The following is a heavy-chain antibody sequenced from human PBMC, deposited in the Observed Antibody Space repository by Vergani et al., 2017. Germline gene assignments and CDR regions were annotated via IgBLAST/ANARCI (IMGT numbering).Heavy chain of an antibody. CDR1: GYSLSDHY. Sequence: QVQLVQSGAEVRKPGASVKVSCKASGYSLSDHYIHWVRQAPGQGFEWMGRLDPHTGDTKYAEKFQGRAILTRDRSISTAYMELISRISDDTAVYYCARNRGRGGSYSVSWFDPWGQGTQVTVAS. V-gene: IGHV1-2*02. CDR2: LDPHTGDT. J-gene: IGHJ5*02. CDR3: ARNRGRGGSYSVSWFDP. D-gene: IGHD3-10*01.